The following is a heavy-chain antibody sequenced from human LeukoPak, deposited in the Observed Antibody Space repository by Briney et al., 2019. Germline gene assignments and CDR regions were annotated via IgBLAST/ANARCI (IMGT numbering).Heavy chain of an antibody. CDR2: ISGSSRYI. CDR3: VRGTSGGSYFYY. D-gene: IGHD6-25*01. J-gene: IGHJ4*02. Sequence: NPGGSLRLSCAASGFTFSACSMNWVRQAPGKGLEWVSSISGSSRYIYYVDSVKGRFTISRDNAKNSLYLKMNSLRAEDTAVYYCVRGTSGGSYFYYWGQGTLVTVSS. V-gene: IGHV3-21*01. CDR1: GFTFSACS.